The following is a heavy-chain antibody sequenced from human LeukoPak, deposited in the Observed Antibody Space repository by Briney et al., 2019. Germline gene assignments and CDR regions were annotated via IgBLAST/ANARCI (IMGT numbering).Heavy chain of an antibody. V-gene: IGHV4-34*01. CDR1: GGSISGYY. D-gene: IGHD6-19*01. CDR2: INHSGST. J-gene: IGHJ6*03. Sequence: PSETLSLTCTVSGGSISGYYWSWIRQPPGKGLEWIGEINHSGSTNYNPSLKSRVTISVDTSKNQFSLKLSSVTAADTAVYYCARENGGWYLLGWVRGYYMDVWGKGTTVTVSS. CDR3: ARENGGWYLLGWVRGYYMDV.